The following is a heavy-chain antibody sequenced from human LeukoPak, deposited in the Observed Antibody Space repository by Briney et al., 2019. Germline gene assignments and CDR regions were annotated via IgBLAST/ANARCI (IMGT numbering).Heavy chain of an antibody. Sequence: GGSLRLSCAASGFAFSSYWASWARQAPGKGLEWVANINQDGSDQNYVDSVRGRFTISRDNAKNSAYLQMNSLRVEDTAVYYCARSLWPEDYWGQGILVTVSS. D-gene: IGHD2-21*01. V-gene: IGHV3-7*01. CDR1: GFAFSSYW. CDR2: INQDGSDQ. J-gene: IGHJ4*02. CDR3: ARSLWPEDY.